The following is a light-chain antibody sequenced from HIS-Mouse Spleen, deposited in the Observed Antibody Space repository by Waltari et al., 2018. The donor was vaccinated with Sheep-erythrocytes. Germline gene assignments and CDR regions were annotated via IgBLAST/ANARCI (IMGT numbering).Light chain of an antibody. CDR2: EVS. V-gene: IGLV2-14*01. J-gene: IGLJ3*02. CDR1: SSDVCGSHY. CDR3: SSYTSSSTLV. Sequence: QSALTQPASVSGSPGQSITLSCTGTSSDVCGSHYCSLYQQHPGKAPKLMIYEVSNRPSGVSNRFSGSKSGNTASLTISGLQAEDEADYYCSSYTSSSTLVFGGGTKLTVL.